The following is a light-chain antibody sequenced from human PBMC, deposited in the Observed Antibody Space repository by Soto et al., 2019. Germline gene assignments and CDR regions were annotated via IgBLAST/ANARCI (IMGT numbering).Light chain of an antibody. J-gene: IGKJ1*01. Sequence: DIQMTQSPSTLSGSVGDRVTITCRASQTISSWLAWYQQKPGNAHKLLIYKAYTLKSGVPSRFSGSGSGTEFTLTIRSLQPDDFATYYCQHYNSYSEAFGQGTKVDIK. CDR1: QTISSW. V-gene: IGKV1-5*03. CDR2: KAY. CDR3: QHYNSYSEA.